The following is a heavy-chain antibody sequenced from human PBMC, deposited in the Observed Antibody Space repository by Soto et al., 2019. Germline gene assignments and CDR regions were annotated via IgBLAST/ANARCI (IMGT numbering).Heavy chain of an antibody. CDR1: GFTVSSNY. V-gene: IGHV3-53*01. CDR2: IYSGGST. Sequence: GGSLRLSCAASGFTVSSNYMSWVRQAPGKGLEWVSVIYSGGSTYYADSVKGRFTISRDNSKNTLFLQMNSLRAEDTAVYYCARGQGDSSGYWPHYFDYWGQGTLVTVSS. CDR3: ARGQGDSSGYWPHYFDY. D-gene: IGHD3-22*01. J-gene: IGHJ4*02.